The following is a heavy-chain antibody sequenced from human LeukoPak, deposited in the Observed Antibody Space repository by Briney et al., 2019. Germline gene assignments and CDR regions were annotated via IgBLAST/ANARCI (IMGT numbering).Heavy chain of an antibody. CDR1: GFTFDDYG. J-gene: IGHJ6*03. Sequence: TGGSLRLSCAASGFTFDDYGMSWVRQAPGKGLEWVSGINWNGGSTGYADSVKGRFTISRDNAKNSLYLQMNSLRAEDTALYYCARDGGNWNNXXXMDVXXXGXTVTV. D-gene: IGHD1/OR15-1a*01. CDR2: INWNGGST. CDR3: ARDGGNWNNXXXMDV. V-gene: IGHV3-20*04.